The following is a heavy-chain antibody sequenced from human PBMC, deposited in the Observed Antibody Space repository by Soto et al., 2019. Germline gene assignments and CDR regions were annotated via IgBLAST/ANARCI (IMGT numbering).Heavy chain of an antibody. CDR2: SNAGNGNT. D-gene: IGHD6-19*01. CDR1: GYTFTSYA. V-gene: IGHV1-3*01. J-gene: IGHJ6*03. Sequence: QVQLVQSGAEVKKPGASVKVSCKASGYTFTSYARHWVRKAPGQRLEWMGWSNAGNGNTKDSQKFQGRVTMTRDTSASKAFMELSSLRSEDTAVYYCARDGYSSGWYGYYYYCSMDVWGKGTTVTVSS. CDR3: ARDGYSSGWYGYYYYCSMDV.